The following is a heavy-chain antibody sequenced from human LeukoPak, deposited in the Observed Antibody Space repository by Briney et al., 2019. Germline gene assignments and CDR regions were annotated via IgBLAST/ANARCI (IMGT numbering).Heavy chain of an antibody. CDR3: AKQIVGANSNDFCY. D-gene: IGHD1-26*01. Sequence: GGSLRLSCAASGFTFSSFAMTWVRQAPGKGLEWVSSITSSGGGTYYADSVKGRFTISRDNSQNTLYLQMNSLRADDTAVYFCAKQIVGANSNDFCYRGQGTLVTVSS. CDR2: ITSSGGGT. V-gene: IGHV3-23*01. J-gene: IGHJ4*02. CDR1: GFTFSSFA.